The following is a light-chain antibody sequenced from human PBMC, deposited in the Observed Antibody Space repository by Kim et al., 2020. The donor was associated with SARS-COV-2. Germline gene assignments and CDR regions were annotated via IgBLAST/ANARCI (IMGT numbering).Light chain of an antibody. V-gene: IGKV3-15*01. Sequence: SRVTRPTLACRDISTVTSNFSWTQPIPGPAPRLLIYGASTRATGIPGRFSGSGSGTDFTLTISILQSEEFAVYYGQQYDNWPPYTFGQWTKREIK. CDR1: STVTSN. J-gene: IGKJ2*01. CDR2: GAS. CDR3: QQYDNWPPYT.